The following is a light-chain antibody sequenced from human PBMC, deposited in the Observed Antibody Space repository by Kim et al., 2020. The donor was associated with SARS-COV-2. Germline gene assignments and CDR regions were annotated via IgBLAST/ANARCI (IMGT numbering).Light chain of an antibody. Sequence: PGRAPQLMIFDVSSRPSGVSNRFSGSKSGNTASLTISGLQAEDEADYYWSSTSTSSTFVVFGGGTQLTVL. CDR2: DVS. V-gene: IGLV2-14*03. CDR3: SSTSTSSTFVV. J-gene: IGLJ2*01.